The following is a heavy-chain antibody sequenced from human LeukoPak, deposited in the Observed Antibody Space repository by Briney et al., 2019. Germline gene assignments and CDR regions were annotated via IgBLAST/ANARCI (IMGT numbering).Heavy chain of an antibody. V-gene: IGHV3-11*01. CDR2: ISSSGSTI. Sequence: GGSLRLSCAASGFTISDYYMSWIRQTPGKGLEWVLYISSSGSTIYYADSVKGRFTISRDNAKNSLYLQMNSLRAEDTAVYYCARTNSYYYDSSGLAHWGQGTLVTVSS. CDR3: ARTNSYYYDSSGLAH. CDR1: GFTISDYY. D-gene: IGHD3-22*01. J-gene: IGHJ4*02.